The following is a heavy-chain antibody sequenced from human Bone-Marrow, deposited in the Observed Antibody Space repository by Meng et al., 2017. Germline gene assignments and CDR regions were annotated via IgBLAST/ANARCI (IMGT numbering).Heavy chain of an antibody. V-gene: IGHV3-7*01. D-gene: IGHD6-19*01. J-gene: IGHJ4*02. CDR1: GFTFSCYW. CDR3: VRRQWVVVETFDY. Sequence: GESLKISCAASGFTFSCYWMNWVRQAPGKGLEWVANIKEDGSEEYYVDSVKGRFTISRDNSKNSLYLEMSSLRAEDTAVDYCVRRQWVVVETFDYWGQGALVTVSS. CDR2: IKEDGSEE.